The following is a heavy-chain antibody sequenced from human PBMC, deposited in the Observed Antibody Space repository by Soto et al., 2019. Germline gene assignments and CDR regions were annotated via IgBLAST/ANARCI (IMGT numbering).Heavy chain of an antibody. D-gene: IGHD2-2*01. V-gene: IGHV3-23*01. Sequence: GVSLRLSCAASGITFTNFAMNWVRQAPGKELESVSAISGTGDTTYTADSVKGRFTISRYNSMNTAFLQMNSLRAEDTALYYCAKAYCSSTSCSFDYWGQETLVTVSS. CDR1: GITFTNFA. CDR2: ISGTGDTT. J-gene: IGHJ4*02. CDR3: AKAYCSSTSCSFDY.